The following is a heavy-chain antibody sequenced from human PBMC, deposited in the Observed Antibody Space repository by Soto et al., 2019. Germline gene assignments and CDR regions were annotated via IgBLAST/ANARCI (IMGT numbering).Heavy chain of an antibody. Sequence: EVQLVESGGGLVQPGGSLRLSCAASGFTFSSYEMNWVRQAPGKGLEWVSYISSSGSTIYYADSVKGRFTISRDNAKNSLYLQMNSLRAEDTAVYYCAIETETRGWDYWGQGTLVTVSS. J-gene: IGHJ4*02. CDR1: GFTFSSYE. V-gene: IGHV3-48*03. CDR3: AIETETRGWDY. CDR2: ISSSGSTI.